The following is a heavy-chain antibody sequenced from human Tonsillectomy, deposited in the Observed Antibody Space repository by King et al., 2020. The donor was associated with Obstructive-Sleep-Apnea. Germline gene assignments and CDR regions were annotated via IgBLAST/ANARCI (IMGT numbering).Heavy chain of an antibody. J-gene: IGHJ4*02. D-gene: IGHD6-19*01. Sequence: VQLVESGGGLAQPGRSLRLSCAASGFIFDDYVMRWVRQAPGKGLEWVSGISWNSGSIGYADSVKGRFTISRDNAKNSLYLQMNSLRAEDTALYYCAKDWAGSGWTLFDYWGQGTLVTVSS. V-gene: IGHV3-9*01. CDR3: AKDWAGSGWTLFDY. CDR1: GFIFDDYV. CDR2: ISWNSGSI.